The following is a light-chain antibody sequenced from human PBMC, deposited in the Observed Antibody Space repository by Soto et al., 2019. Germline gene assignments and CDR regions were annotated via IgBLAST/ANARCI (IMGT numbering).Light chain of an antibody. CDR2: GAS. V-gene: IGKV3-15*01. CDR3: QLYTNWPSWT. J-gene: IGKJ1*01. Sequence: EIVMTQSPATLSVSPGERATLSCRASQSVSSNLAWYQQKPGQAPRLLIYGASTRATGIPARFSGSGSGTEFTLTISSLQSEDFAVYYCQLYTNWPSWTFGQGTKVEIK. CDR1: QSVSSN.